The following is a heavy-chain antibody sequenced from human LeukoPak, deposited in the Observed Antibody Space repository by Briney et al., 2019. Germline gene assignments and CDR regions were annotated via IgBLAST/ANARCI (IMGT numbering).Heavy chain of an antibody. CDR2: INPNRCGT. CDR3: ARDWSYGYYFDY. Sequence: ASVKVSCKASGYTFTGYYMHWVRQAPGQGLEWMGWINPNRCGTNYAQKFQGRVTMTRATSISTAYMELSRLRSDDTAVYYCARDWSYGYYFDYWGQGTLVTVSS. D-gene: IGHD5-18*01. CDR1: GYTFTGYY. V-gene: IGHV1-2*02. J-gene: IGHJ4*02.